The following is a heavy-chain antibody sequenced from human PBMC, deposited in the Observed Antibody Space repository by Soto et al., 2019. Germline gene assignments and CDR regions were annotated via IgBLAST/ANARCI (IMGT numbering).Heavy chain of an antibody. J-gene: IGHJ6*02. V-gene: IGHV3-30-3*01. CDR1: GFTFSSYA. CDR2: ISYDGSNK. Sequence: VGSLRLSCAASGFTFSSYAMHWVRQAPGKGLEWVAVISYDGSNKYYADSVKGRFTISRDNSKNTLYLQMNSLRAEDTAVYYCARDRAAARRYYYYGMDVWGQGTTVTVSS. CDR3: ARDRAAARRYYYYGMDV. D-gene: IGHD6-6*01.